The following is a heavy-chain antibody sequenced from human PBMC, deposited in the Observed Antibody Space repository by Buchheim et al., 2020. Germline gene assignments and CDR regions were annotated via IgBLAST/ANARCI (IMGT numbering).Heavy chain of an antibody. J-gene: IGHJ6*02. CDR2: INPNSGGT. D-gene: IGHD2-2*01. Sequence: QVQLVQSGAEVKKPGASVKVSCKASGYTFTGYYMHWVRQAPGQGLEWMGWINPNSGGTNYAQKFQGRVTMTRDTSISTAYMELSRLRSDDTAGYYCAKEDIVVVPAAMGGPLISYGMDVWGQGTT. CDR3: AKEDIVVVPAAMGGPLISYGMDV. CDR1: GYTFTGYY. V-gene: IGHV1-2*02.